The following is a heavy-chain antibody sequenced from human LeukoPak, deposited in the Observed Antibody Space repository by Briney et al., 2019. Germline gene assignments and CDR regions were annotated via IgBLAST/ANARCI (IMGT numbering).Heavy chain of an antibody. Sequence: GGSLRLSCAASGFIFRSYVMNWVRQAPGKGLEWVSGIYTNGRDTRYADSVKGRFTISRDNSKNTLYLQMHSLRVEDTAVYYCAHLVWEYVGGLDVWGQGTTVTVSS. V-gene: IGHV3-23*05. CDR1: GFIFRSYV. D-gene: IGHD3/OR15-3a*01. CDR2: IYTNGRDT. CDR3: AHLVWEYVGGLDV. J-gene: IGHJ6*02.